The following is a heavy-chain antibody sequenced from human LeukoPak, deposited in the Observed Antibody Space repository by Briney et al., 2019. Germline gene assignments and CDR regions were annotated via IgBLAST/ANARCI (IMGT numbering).Heavy chain of an antibody. Sequence: GGSLRLSCAASGFTVSSNYMSWVRQAPGQGLEWVSVIYSGGSTYYADSVKGRFTISRHNSKNTLYLQMNSLRAEDTAVYYCARTSGLAYYYGMDVWGQGTTVTVSS. CDR1: GFTVSSNY. V-gene: IGHV3-53*04. CDR2: IYSGGST. CDR3: ARTSGLAYYYGMDV. J-gene: IGHJ6*02. D-gene: IGHD3-10*01.